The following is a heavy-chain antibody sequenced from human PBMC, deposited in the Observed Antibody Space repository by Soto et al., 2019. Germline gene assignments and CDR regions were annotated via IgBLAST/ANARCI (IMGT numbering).Heavy chain of an antibody. J-gene: IGHJ4*02. Sequence: GASVKVSCKASGYTFTSYGISWVRQAPVQGLEWMGWISAYNGNTNYAQKLQGRVTMTTDTSTSTAYMELRSLRSDDTAVYYCARYDFWSGYYTCYFDYWGQGTLVTVSS. CDR3: ARYDFWSGYYTCYFDY. CDR1: GYTFTSYG. D-gene: IGHD3-3*01. V-gene: IGHV1-18*01. CDR2: ISAYNGNT.